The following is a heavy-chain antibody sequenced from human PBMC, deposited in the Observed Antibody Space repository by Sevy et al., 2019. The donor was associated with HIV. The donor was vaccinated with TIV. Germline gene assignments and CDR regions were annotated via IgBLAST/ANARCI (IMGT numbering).Heavy chain of an antibody. V-gene: IGHV4-39*01. CDR1: GGSISSNSNY. Sequence: SETLSLTCTVSGGSISSNSNYWGWIRQPPGKGLEWIGSIYYSGTTYYNPSLKSRVTISVDTSKNQFSLKLTSVTAAETAVYYCARLPTVILTGGLDVWGQGTTVTVSS. CDR2: IYYSGTT. CDR3: ARLPTVILTGGLDV. D-gene: IGHD3-9*01. J-gene: IGHJ6*02.